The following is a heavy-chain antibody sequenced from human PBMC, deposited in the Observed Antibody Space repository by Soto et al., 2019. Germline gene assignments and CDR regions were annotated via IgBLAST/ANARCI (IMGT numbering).Heavy chain of an antibody. J-gene: IGHJ4*02. Sequence: QLQLQESGPGLVKPSETLSLTCTVSGGSISSSSYYWGWIRQPPGKGLEWIGTIYYSGSTYYNPSLKRRVTISVDTSKNQFSLKLSSVTAADTAVYYCARHAYRSGWADHWGQGTLVTVSS. V-gene: IGHV4-39*01. CDR3: ARHAYRSGWADH. D-gene: IGHD6-19*01. CDR1: GGSISSSSYY. CDR2: IYYSGST.